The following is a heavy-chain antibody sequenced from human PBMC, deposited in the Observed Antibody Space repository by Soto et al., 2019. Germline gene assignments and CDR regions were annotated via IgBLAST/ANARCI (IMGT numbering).Heavy chain of an antibody. J-gene: IGHJ6*02. V-gene: IGHV1-69*13. D-gene: IGHD3-3*01. Sequence: SVKVSCKASGGTFSSYAISWVRQAPGQGLEWMGGIIPIFGTANYAQKFQGRVTITADESTSTAYMELSSLRSEDTAVYYCAREPYDFWSGYYSQWLHYYGMDVWGQGTTVTVSS. CDR2: IIPIFGTA. CDR3: AREPYDFWSGYYSQWLHYYGMDV. CDR1: GGTFSSYA.